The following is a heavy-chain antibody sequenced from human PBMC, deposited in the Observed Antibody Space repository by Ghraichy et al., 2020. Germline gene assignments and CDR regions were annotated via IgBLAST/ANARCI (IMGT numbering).Heavy chain of an antibody. D-gene: IGHD1-26*01. V-gene: IGHV1-18*01. Sequence: ASVKVSCKASGYVFQSFGISWVRQAPGQGLEWMGWINPYNGNTNYARKIQGRATMTTDTSTATAYLEMRSLRSDDTAVYYCARDPSPSSYSLDYWGHGALVTVSS. CDR3: ARDPSPSSYSLDY. J-gene: IGHJ4*01. CDR1: GYVFQSFG. CDR2: INPYNGNT.